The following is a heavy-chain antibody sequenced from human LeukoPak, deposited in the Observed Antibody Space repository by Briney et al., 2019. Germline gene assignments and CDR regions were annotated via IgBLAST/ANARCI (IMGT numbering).Heavy chain of an antibody. Sequence: PGGSLRLSCAASGFTFDDYAMSWVRQAPGKGLEWVSAISGSGGSTYYADSVKGRFTISRDNSKNTLYLQMNSLRAEDTAVYYCAKDLGYCSGGSCYPEYYFDYWGQGTLVTVSS. CDR2: ISGSGGST. CDR1: GFTFDDYA. CDR3: AKDLGYCSGGSCYPEYYFDY. J-gene: IGHJ4*02. V-gene: IGHV3-23*01. D-gene: IGHD2-15*01.